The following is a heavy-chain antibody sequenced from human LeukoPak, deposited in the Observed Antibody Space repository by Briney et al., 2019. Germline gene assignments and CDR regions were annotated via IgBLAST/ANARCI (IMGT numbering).Heavy chain of an antibody. J-gene: IGHJ4*02. CDR1: GHTFTRYY. Sequence: ASVRVSCTASGHTFTRYYMHWVRQAPGQGLEWMGWINPNSGGTNYAEKFQGRVTITRDTYISTAYMELSRLRSDDTAVYYCAREYSGSSDYFDYWGEGTLVTVSS. D-gene: IGHD1-26*01. CDR2: INPNSGGT. V-gene: IGHV1-2*02. CDR3: AREYSGSSDYFDY.